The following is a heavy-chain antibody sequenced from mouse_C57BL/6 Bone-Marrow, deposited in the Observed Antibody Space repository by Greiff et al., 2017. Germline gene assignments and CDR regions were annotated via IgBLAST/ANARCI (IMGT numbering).Heavy chain of an antibody. D-gene: IGHD1-1*01. J-gene: IGHJ2*01. CDR3: ASWGSSHIDY. CDR2: INPSSGYN. Sequence: QVQLQQSGAELAKPGASVKLSCKASGYTFTNYWMHWVKQRPGQGLEWIGYINPSSGYNKYNQKFKAKATLTADKSYSTAYMQLSSLTCEDSAVYYCASWGSSHIDYWGQGTTLTVSS. CDR1: GYTFTNYW. V-gene: IGHV1-7*01.